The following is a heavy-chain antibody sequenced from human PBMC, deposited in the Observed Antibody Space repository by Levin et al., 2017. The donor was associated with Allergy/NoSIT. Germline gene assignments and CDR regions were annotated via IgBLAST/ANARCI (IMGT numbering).Heavy chain of an antibody. CDR1: GYTFTGYY. Sequence: GESLKISCKASGYTFTGYYIHWVRQAPGQGLEWMGRINPNSGVTIYAQTLQGMVTMTGDTSSSTAYMELGRLTSDGTAVYCCAGDLDVLEPAAYGWFDPWGQGTLVTVSS. CDR2: INPNSGVT. CDR3: AGDLDVLEPAAYGWFDP. V-gene: IGHV1-2*06. D-gene: IGHD2-2*01. J-gene: IGHJ5*02.